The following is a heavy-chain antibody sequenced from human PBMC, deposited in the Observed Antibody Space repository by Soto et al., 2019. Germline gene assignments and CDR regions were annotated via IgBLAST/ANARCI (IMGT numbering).Heavy chain of an antibody. Sequence: EVQLVESGGGLVQPGGSLRLSCAASGFTFIGYWMHWDRQGPGKGLVWVSRINNDGSDTTYAESVKGRFTISRDNAKNMLYLQINSLRVDDTAVYYCARDESIVRERWFDPWGQGTLVTVSS. D-gene: IGHD2-15*01. CDR1: GFTFIGYW. J-gene: IGHJ5*02. CDR2: INNDGSDT. V-gene: IGHV3-74*01. CDR3: ARDESIVRERWFDP.